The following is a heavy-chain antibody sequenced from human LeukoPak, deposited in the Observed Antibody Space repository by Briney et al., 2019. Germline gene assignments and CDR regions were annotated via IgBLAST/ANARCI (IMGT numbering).Heavy chain of an antibody. Sequence: SETLSLTCTVSGGSISSYYWSWIRQPPGKGLEWIGYIYYSGSTNYNPSLKSRVTISLDTSKNQFSLKLSSVTAADTAVYYCARQGYGGHSRGAADYWGQGTLVTVSS. CDR3: ARQGYGGHSRGAADY. J-gene: IGHJ4*02. CDR2: IYYSGST. V-gene: IGHV4-59*01. D-gene: IGHD4-23*01. CDR1: GGSISSYY.